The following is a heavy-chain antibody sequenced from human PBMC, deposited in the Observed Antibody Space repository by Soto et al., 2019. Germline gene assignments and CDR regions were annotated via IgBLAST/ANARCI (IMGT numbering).Heavy chain of an antibody. CDR1: GYSFTSHY. Sequence: ASVKVSCKAIGYSFTSHYMHWVRQAPGQRLEWMGTISPSGDNTGYAQNFQGRITMTRDTSTSTVYMELNSLRSEDTAVYYCGRDIYVSTAAAGPDYWGQGTLVTVSS. J-gene: IGHJ4*02. CDR3: GRDIYVSTAAAGPDY. CDR2: ISPSGDNT. V-gene: IGHV1-46*01. D-gene: IGHD6-13*01.